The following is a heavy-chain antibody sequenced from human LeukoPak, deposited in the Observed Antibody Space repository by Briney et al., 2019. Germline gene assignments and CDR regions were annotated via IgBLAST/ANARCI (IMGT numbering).Heavy chain of an antibody. CDR1: GFTFSSYG. D-gene: IGHD3-10*01. Sequence: HPGGSLRLSCAASGFTFSSYGMHWVRQAPGKGLEWVAVIWYDGSNKYYADSVKGRFTISRDNSKNTLYLQMNSLRAEDTAVYYCAVRNYYGSGSYYLGYWGQGTLVTVSS. CDR3: AVRNYYGSGSYYLGY. V-gene: IGHV3-33*01. J-gene: IGHJ4*02. CDR2: IWYDGSNK.